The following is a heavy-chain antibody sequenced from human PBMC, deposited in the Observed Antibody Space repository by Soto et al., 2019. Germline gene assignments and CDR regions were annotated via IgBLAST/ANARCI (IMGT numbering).Heavy chain of an antibody. D-gene: IGHD3-16*02. J-gene: IGHJ3*01. CDR3: AKERAERFDVRYNDGFDF. CDR2: ISGRGGKT. V-gene: IGHV3-23*01. Sequence: LRLSCGASAFTFDNYAMNWVRQAPGKGLEWVAAISGRGGKTYYADSVKGRFTISRDNSKNTLFLQMNSLRGEDTALYYCAKERAERFDVRYNDGFDFWGQGTMVTVSS. CDR1: AFTFDNYA.